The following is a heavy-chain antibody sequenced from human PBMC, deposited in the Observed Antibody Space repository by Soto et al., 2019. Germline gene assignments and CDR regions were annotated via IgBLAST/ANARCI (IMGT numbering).Heavy chain of an antibody. CDR2: IYHSGSI. V-gene: IGHV4-30-2*01. Sequence: QLQLQESGSGLVKASQTLSITCGVSGGSISGSTNSWNWIRQPPGEGLEWIGHIYHSGSIYYNPSLKSRVTISVDRSKNQFYLNMSSVTAADTAVYYCDSGYDHSGYYEGFDYWGQGTLVTVSS. D-gene: IGHD3-22*01. CDR1: GGSISGSTNS. CDR3: DSGYDHSGYYEGFDY. J-gene: IGHJ4*02.